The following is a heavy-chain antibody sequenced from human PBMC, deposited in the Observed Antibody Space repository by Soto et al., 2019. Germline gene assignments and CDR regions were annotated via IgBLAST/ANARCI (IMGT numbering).Heavy chain of an antibody. CDR3: FLMMGRAPRSNLFDY. J-gene: IGHJ4*01. D-gene: IGHD2-8*01. Sequence: EWIGYISDSGSTNYNPSLKSRVTISVDPSKNQFSLKLSSVTAADTAVYFFFLMMGRAPRSNLFDY. CDR2: ISDSGST. V-gene: IGHV4-59*08.